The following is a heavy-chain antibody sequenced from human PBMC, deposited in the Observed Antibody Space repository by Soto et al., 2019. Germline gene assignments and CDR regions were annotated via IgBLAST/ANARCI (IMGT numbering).Heavy chain of an antibody. CDR2: ISYDGSNK. D-gene: IGHD2-21*01. CDR3: ASMWSCGY. V-gene: IGHV3-30-3*01. Sequence: GSLRLSCAASGFTFSSYAMHWVRQAPGKGLEWVAVISYDGSNKYYAGSVKGRFTISRDNSKNTLYLQMNSLRAEDTAVYYCASMWSCGYWGQGTLVTVSS. CDR1: GFTFSSYA. J-gene: IGHJ4*02.